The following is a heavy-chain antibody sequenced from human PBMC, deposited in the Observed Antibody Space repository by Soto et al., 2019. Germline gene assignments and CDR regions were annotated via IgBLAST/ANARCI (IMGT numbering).Heavy chain of an antibody. V-gene: IGHV1-3*01. CDR1: GYTFNSYA. Sequence: SVTVCCKASGYTFNSYAIHCVRQAPGQRLEWMGWINAGNGNTKYSQKFQGRVTITRDTSASTAYMELSSLRSEDTAVYYCARDPDYYDSSGYYELDYWGQGTLVTVSS. CDR2: INAGNGNT. D-gene: IGHD3-22*01. J-gene: IGHJ4*02. CDR3: ARDPDYYDSSGYYELDY.